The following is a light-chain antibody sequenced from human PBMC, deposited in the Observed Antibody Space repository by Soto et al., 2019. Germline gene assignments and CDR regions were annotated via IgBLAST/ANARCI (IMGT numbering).Light chain of an antibody. CDR2: AAS. J-gene: IGKJ2*02. V-gene: IGKV1-39*01. CDR1: QSISSY. CDR3: QQSYSTPCT. Sequence: DIQMTQSPSSLSASVGDRITITCRASQSISSYLNWYQQKPGKAPNLLIYAASSLQSGVPSRFSGRGSGTDFTLTIRSVQPEDFATYFCQQSYSTPCTFGQGTKLEIK.